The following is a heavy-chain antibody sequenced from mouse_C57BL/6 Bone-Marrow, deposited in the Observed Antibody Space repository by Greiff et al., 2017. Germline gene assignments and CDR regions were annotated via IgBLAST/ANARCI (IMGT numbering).Heavy chain of an antibody. D-gene: IGHD5-5*01. Sequence: VKVVESGPELVKPGASVKISCKASGYAFSSSWMNWVKQRPGKGLEWIGRIYPGDGDTNYNGKFKGKATLTADKSSSTAYMQLSSLTSEDSAVYFCARSYLYYAMDYWGQGTSVTVSS. CDR3: ARSYLYYAMDY. V-gene: IGHV1-82*01. CDR2: IYPGDGDT. J-gene: IGHJ4*01. CDR1: GYAFSSSW.